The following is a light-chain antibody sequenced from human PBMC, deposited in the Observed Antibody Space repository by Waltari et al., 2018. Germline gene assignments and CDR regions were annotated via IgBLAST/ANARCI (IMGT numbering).Light chain of an antibody. V-gene: IGKV3-11*01. J-gene: IGKJ2*01. Sequence: EIVLTQSPAILSLSPGERATLSCWASQSVSNYIAWYQQKLGQAPRLLIYDVSNRATGPPARFSGSGSGTDFTLTISSLEPEDSAVYYCQQRSLWYTFGQGTKLEIK. CDR1: QSVSNY. CDR3: QQRSLWYT. CDR2: DVS.